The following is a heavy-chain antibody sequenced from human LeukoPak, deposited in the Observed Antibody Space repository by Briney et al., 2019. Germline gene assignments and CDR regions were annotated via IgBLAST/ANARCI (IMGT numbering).Heavy chain of an antibody. J-gene: IGHJ5*02. D-gene: IGHD2-2*01. CDR2: INSDGSST. CDR3: ARGIVVGRNWFDP. Sequence: QTGGSLRLSCAASGFTFSSYWMHWVRHAPGKGLVWVSRINSDGSSTIYADSVKGRFTISRDNAKNTLYLQMNSLRAEDTAVYYCARGIVVGRNWFDPWGQGTLVTVSS. V-gene: IGHV3-74*01. CDR1: GFTFSSYW.